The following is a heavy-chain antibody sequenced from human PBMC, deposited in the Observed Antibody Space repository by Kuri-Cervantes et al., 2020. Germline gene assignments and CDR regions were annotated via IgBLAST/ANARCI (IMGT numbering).Heavy chain of an antibody. J-gene: IGHJ4*02. V-gene: IGHV3-72*01. D-gene: IGHD1-26*01. CDR1: RFTFSSYG. CDR3: ARGGIVGAKGYFDY. CDR2: IRNKANSHTT. Sequence: GGSLRLSCAASRFTFSSYGMHWVRQAPGKGLEWVGRIRNKANSHTTEYAASVKGRFTSSRDDSKNSVYLEMNSLKTEDTAAYQCARGGIVGAKGYFDYWGQGALVTVSS.